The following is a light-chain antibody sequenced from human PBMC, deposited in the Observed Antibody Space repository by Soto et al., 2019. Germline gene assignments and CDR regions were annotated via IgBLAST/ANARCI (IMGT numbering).Light chain of an antibody. V-gene: IGKV1-33*01. CDR2: DAS. CDR1: QDINNY. J-gene: IGKJ4*01. CDR3: QQYHNLPLT. Sequence: DIQMTQSPSSLSASVGDRVTITCQASQDINNYLNWYQQKPGKAPKLLIYDASNLETGVPSRFSGSGSGTDFTFTISSLQPEDIVTYYCQQYHNLPLTFGGGTKVEIK.